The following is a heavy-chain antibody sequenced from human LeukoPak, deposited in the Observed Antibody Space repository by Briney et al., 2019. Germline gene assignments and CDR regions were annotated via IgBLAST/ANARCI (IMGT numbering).Heavy chain of an antibody. J-gene: IGHJ4*02. V-gene: IGHV3-74*01. CDR2: INSDGSDT. CDR3: AKNGPGLDYFDY. CDR1: GFIFSRYW. D-gene: IGHD3-10*01. Sequence: PSGGSLRLSCAASGFIFSRYWMHWVRQAPGKGLVWVSRINSDGSDTTYADSVKGRFTISRDNAKNTLYLQMNSLRAEDTAVYYCAKNGPGLDYFDYWGQGTLVTVSS.